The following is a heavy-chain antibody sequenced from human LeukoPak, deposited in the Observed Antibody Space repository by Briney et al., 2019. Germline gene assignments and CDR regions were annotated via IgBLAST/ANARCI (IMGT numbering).Heavy chain of an antibody. Sequence: SETLSLTCTVSGGSISSNAYCWGWIRQPPGKGLEWIAFLCFSGDIYYNPSLKSRVTISVDTSKNQFSLKLSSVTAADTAVYYCASELRFLEWSWYYYYMDVWGKGTTVTVSS. D-gene: IGHD3-3*01. J-gene: IGHJ6*03. CDR1: GGSISSNAYC. CDR3: ASELRFLEWSWYYYYMDV. V-gene: IGHV4-39*07. CDR2: LCFSGDI.